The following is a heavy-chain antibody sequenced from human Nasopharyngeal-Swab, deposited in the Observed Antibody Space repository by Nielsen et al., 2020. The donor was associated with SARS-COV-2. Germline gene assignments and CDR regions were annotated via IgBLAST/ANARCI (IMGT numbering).Heavy chain of an antibody. CDR3: ARGPGDCSSTSCYAGNWFDP. J-gene: IGHJ5*02. CDR2: IYYSGST. D-gene: IGHD2-2*01. V-gene: IGHV4-59*01. Sequence: WIRQPPGKGLEWIGYIYYSGSTNYNPSLKSRVTISVDTSKNQFSLKLSSVTAADTAVYYCARGPGDCSSTSCYAGNWFDPWGQGTLVTVSS.